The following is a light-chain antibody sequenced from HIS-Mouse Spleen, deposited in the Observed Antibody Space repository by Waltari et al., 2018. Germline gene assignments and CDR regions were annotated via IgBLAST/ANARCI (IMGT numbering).Light chain of an antibody. CDR1: SSDVGSYNL. CDR3: CSYAGSSTSHWV. V-gene: IGLV2-23*01. J-gene: IGLJ3*02. Sequence: QSALTQPASVSGSPGQSITISCTGTSSDVGSYNLVSWYQQHPGKAPKLMIYEGSKRPSGVSNRFSGSKSGNTAYLTISGLQAEDEADYYCCSYAGSSTSHWVFGGGTKLTVL. CDR2: EGS.